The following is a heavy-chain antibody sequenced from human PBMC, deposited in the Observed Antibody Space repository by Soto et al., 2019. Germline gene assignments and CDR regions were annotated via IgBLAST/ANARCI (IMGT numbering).Heavy chain of an antibody. V-gene: IGHV3-7*04. CDR1: GFTLSAYW. CDR2: INRDGSKK. CDR3: AQEVSPGSSSLCFGAFDI. Sequence: EVQLEESGGDLVQPGGSLRLSCAASGFTLSAYWMTWVRQAPGKGLEWVANINRDGSKKSYLDSVRGRFTISRDNVGNSLYLQMDSLRARETSLYDCAQEVSPGSSSLCFGAFDIWGQGTMVTVSS. D-gene: IGHD3-10*01. J-gene: IGHJ3*02.